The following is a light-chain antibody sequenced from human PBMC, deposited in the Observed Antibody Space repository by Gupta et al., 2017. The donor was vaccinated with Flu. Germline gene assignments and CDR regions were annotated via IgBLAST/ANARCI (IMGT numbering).Light chain of an antibody. Sequence: EIVMTQSPATLSVSPGERATPSCRASQSVSSNLAWYQQKPGQAPRLLIYGASTRATGIPARFSGSGSGTDFTLTISSLQSEDFAVYYCQQYNTSPPWTFGPGTKVKIK. CDR2: GAS. V-gene: IGKV3-15*01. CDR1: QSVSSN. J-gene: IGKJ1*01. CDR3: QQYNTSPPWT.